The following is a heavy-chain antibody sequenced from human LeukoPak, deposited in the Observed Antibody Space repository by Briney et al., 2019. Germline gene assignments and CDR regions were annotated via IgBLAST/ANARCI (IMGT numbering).Heavy chain of an antibody. D-gene: IGHD6-13*01. CDR2: INWNGGST. CDR1: GFTFDDYG. Sequence: GGSLRLSCAASGFTFDDYGMSWVRQAPGKGLEWVSGINWNGGSTGYADSVKGRFTISRDNAKNSLYLQMNSLRAEDTALYHCARVNSWDSGLNYYYGMDVWGQGTTVTVSS. J-gene: IGHJ6*02. CDR3: ARVNSWDSGLNYYYGMDV. V-gene: IGHV3-20*01.